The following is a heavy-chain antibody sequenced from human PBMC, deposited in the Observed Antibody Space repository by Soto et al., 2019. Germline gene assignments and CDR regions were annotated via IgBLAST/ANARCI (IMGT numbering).Heavy chain of an antibody. J-gene: IGHJ6*01. D-gene: IGHD6-13*01. CDR2: IIPIFGTA. CDR1: GGPFSSFA. Sequence: RGSVKGYSKAYGGPFSSFAMSLVRQAPGQGLEWMGGIIPIFGTANYAQKFQGRVTITADESTSTAYMELSSLRSEDTAVYYCARDSIAAPGYYYYYGMDVWGQGTTVTVSS. V-gene: IGHV1-69*13. CDR3: ARDSIAAPGYYYYYGMDV.